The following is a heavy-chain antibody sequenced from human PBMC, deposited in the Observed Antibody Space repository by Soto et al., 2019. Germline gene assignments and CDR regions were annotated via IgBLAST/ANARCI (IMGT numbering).Heavy chain of an antibody. Sequence: QVQLVQSGAEVKEPGASVKVSCKASGYTFTNYDINWVRQAPGQGLEWMASINPSSGDTGYDRRFQGRLTMTRDTSINTAYMELTSLRSDDRALYYCARGVALAYWGQGTLVTVS. CDR3: ARGVALAY. D-gene: IGHD5-12*01. J-gene: IGHJ4*02. CDR2: INPSSGDT. CDR1: GYTFTNYD. V-gene: IGHV1-8*01.